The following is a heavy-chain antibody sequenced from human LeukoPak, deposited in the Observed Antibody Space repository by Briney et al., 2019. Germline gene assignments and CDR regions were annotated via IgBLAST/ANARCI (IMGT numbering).Heavy chain of an antibody. Sequence: GGSLRLSCAASGFTFSSYSMNWVRQAPGKGLEWVSSIGSSSNSIYYADSVKGRFTISRDNAKNSLYLQMNSLRAEDTAIYYCTRVGYIDEGIDYWGQGTLVTVSS. V-gene: IGHV3-21*06. CDR2: IGSSSNSI. CDR3: TRVGYIDEGIDY. D-gene: IGHD5-24*01. CDR1: GFTFSSYS. J-gene: IGHJ4*02.